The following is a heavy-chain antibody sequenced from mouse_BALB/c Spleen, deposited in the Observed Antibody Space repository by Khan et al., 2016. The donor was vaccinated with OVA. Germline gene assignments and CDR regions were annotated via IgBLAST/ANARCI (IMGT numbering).Heavy chain of an antibody. CDR1: GYTFTSYW. CDR2: INPSTGYT. D-gene: IGHD2-1*01. V-gene: IGHV1-7*01. J-gene: IGHJ3*01. Sequence: QVQLQQSGAELAKPGASVKMSCKASGYTFTSYWMHWVKQRPGQGLEWIGYINPSTGYTESNQKFKDKATLTADKSSSTAYMQLSSLTSEDSAVYYCASPYGNWFAYWGQGTLVTVSA. CDR3: ASPYGNWFAY.